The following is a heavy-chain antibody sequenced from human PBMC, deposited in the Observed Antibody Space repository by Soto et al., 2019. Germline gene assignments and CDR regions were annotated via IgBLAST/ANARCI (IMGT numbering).Heavy chain of an antibody. V-gene: IGHV1-2*04. Sequence: ASVKVSCKASGYTFTGYYMHWVRQAPGQGLEWMGWINPNSGGTNYAQKFQGWVTMTRDTSISTAYMELSRLRSDDTAVYYCARVPRYCSSTSCPFDYWGQGTLVTGSS. J-gene: IGHJ4*02. CDR3: ARVPRYCSSTSCPFDY. CDR1: GYTFTGYY. CDR2: INPNSGGT. D-gene: IGHD2-2*01.